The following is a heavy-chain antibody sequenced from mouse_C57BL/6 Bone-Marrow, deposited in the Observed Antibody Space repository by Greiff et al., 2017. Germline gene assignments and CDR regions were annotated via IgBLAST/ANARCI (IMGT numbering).Heavy chain of an antibody. D-gene: IGHD2-14*01. CDR3: ARARYDGNSVYAMDY. Sequence: EVQLQQSGPELVRPGSSVKLSCKASGYTFTDYCMHWVKQRHGQGLEWIGDINPYDGETSYNQKFKDKATLTVDKSSSTAYMQLSSLTSEDSAVYDCARARYDGNSVYAMDYWGQGTSVTVSA. J-gene: IGHJ4*01. CDR2: INPYDGET. V-gene: IGHV1-26*01. CDR1: GYTFTDYC.